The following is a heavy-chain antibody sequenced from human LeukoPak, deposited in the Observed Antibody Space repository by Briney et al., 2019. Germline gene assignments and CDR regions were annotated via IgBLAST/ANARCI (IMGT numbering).Heavy chain of an antibody. CDR2: IYYSGST. CDR1: GGSFSSGSYY. D-gene: IGHD3-10*01. J-gene: IGHJ3*02. CDR3: AAGGSGSYPYVAFDI. V-gene: IGHV4-61*01. Sequence: SETLSLTCTVSGGSFSSGSYYWSWIRQPPGTGLEWFGYIYYSGSTNYNPSLKSRVTISVDTSKNQFSLKLSSVTAADTAVYYCAAGGSGSYPYVAFDIWGQGTMVTVSS.